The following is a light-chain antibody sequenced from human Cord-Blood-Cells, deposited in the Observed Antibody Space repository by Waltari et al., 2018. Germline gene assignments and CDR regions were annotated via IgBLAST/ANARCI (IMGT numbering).Light chain of an antibody. J-gene: IGKJ1*01. Sequence: DIQMTQPPSTLSASVGDRVTITCRVSQSISSWLAWYQQKPGKAPKLLIYKASSLESGVPSRFSGSGSGTEFTLTISSLQPDDFATYYCQQYNSYSRTFGQGTKVEIK. CDR3: QQYNSYSRT. CDR1: QSISSW. CDR2: KAS. V-gene: IGKV1-5*03.